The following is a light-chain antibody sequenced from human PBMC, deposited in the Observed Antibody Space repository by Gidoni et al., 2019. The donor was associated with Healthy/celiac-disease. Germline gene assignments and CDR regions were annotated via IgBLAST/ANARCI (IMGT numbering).Light chain of an antibody. CDR2: GAS. Sequence: ELVLTQSPGTLSLSPGERATLSCRASQSVSSSYLAWYQQKPGQAPRLRIYGASSRATGIPDRFSGSGSGTDFTLTISRLEPEDFAVYYCQQYGSSPPGLTFGGGTKVEIK. J-gene: IGKJ4*01. CDR3: QQYGSSPPGLT. CDR1: QSVSSSY. V-gene: IGKV3-20*01.